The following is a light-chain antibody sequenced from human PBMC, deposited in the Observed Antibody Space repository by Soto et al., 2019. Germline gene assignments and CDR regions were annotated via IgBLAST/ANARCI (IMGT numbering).Light chain of an antibody. CDR2: DAS. CDR1: QSVSSY. V-gene: IGKV3-11*01. J-gene: IGKJ5*01. CDR3: QQRSNWPIT. Sequence: EMVCTQSPCTLFFSPGERATLSCRASQSVSSYLAWYQQKPGQAPSLLIYDASNRATGIPARFSGSGSGTDFTLTISSLEPEDFAVYYCQQRSNWPITFGQGTRLEIK.